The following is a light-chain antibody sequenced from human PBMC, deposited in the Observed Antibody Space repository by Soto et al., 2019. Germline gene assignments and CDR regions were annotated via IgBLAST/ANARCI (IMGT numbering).Light chain of an antibody. Sequence: QSALTQPASVSGSPGQSITISCTGTSSDVGGYKYVSWYQQHPGKAPKLMIYEVSNRPSGVSDRLSGSKSGNTASLTISGLQAEDEADYYCSSYTSSSTPRVVFGGGTKLTVL. CDR1: SSDVGGYKY. CDR3: SSYTSSSTPRVV. J-gene: IGLJ2*01. CDR2: EVS. V-gene: IGLV2-14*01.